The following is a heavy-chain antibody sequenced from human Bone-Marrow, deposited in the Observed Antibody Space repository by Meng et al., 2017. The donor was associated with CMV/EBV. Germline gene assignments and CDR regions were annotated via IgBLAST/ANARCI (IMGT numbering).Heavy chain of an antibody. Sequence: GGSLRLSCAASGFTFSSYSMNWVRQAPGKGLEWVSSISSSSSYIYYADSVKGRFTISRDNAKNSLYLQMNSLRAEDTAVYYCASNYDCPTYGPGYYYYYGMDVWGQGTTVTVSS. CDR1: GFTFSSYS. CDR2: ISSSSSYI. V-gene: IGHV3-21*01. D-gene: IGHD3-3*01. CDR3: ASNYDCPTYGPGYYYYYGMDV. J-gene: IGHJ6*02.